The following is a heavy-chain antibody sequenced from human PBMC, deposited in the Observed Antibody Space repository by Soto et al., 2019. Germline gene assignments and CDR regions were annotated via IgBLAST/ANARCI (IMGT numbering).Heavy chain of an antibody. CDR2: IYYSGST. D-gene: IGHD4-17*01. CDR3: ARVLANYGDFPDYFDY. J-gene: IGHJ4*02. CDR1: GGSISSGGYY. V-gene: IGHV4-31*03. Sequence: QVQLQESGPGLVKPSQTLSLTCTVSGGSISSGGYYWSWIRQHPGKGLEWIGYIYYSGSTYYNPSLKSRVTISVDTSKNQFSLKLISVTAADTAVYYCARVLANYGDFPDYFDYWGQGTLVTVSS.